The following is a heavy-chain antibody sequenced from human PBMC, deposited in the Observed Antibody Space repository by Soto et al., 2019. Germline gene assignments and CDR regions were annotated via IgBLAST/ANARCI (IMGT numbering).Heavy chain of an antibody. CDR2: ITACNGNT. CDR1: GYTFTYRY. J-gene: IGHJ6*02. CDR3: ARDPSYYGMDV. Sequence: GASVKVSCKASGYTFTYRYLHWVRQAPGQGLEWMGWITACNGNTNYAQKFQDRVTITRDTSASTAYMELSSLRSEDTAVYYCARDPSYYGMDVWGQGTTVTVS. V-gene: IGHV1-45*02.